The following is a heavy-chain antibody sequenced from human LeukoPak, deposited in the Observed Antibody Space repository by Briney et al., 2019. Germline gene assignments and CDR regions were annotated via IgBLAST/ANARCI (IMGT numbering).Heavy chain of an antibody. V-gene: IGHV3-48*01. CDR1: GFTFTPYT. CDR2: ISRDGNTI. Sequence: PGGSLRLSCAATGFTFTPYTMNWFRQPPGKGLEWVSYISRDGNTIYYADSVKGRFTISRDIGKKSLFLQMDSLRVEDTAMYYCAKGTTGTWGQGTLVTVSS. J-gene: IGHJ5*02. CDR3: AKGTTGT. D-gene: IGHD2-8*02.